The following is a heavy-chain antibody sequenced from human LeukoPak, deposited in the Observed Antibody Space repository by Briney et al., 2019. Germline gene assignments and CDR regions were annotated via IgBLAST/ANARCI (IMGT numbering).Heavy chain of an antibody. J-gene: IGHJ4*02. Sequence: SETLSLTCTVSSGSLGSDALYWGWIRQSPGKGLEWIGSVHYTRSNSGTTYSNPSLESRVTVSTDRSKSLCSLKLTSVTAADTAVYYCVAEGYGTGSYYKSAFWGKGALVTVSS. CDR2: VHYTRSNSGTT. CDR3: VAEGYGTGSYYKSAF. D-gene: IGHD3-10*01. CDR1: SGSLGSDALY. V-gene: IGHV4-39*01.